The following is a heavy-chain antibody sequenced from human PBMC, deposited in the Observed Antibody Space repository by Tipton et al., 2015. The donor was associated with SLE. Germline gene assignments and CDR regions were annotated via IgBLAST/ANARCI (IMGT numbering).Heavy chain of an antibody. D-gene: IGHD3-22*01. J-gene: IGHJ4*02. CDR3: ARDEYRYDTTGYHLLGHFDF. V-gene: IGHV4-28*03. CDR1: GYSINSHNW. Sequence: GLVKPSDTLSLTCAVSGYSINSHNWWGWIRRPPGKGLEWIGYIYYGDNTYYNPSLQSRVSGSIDTSKNQLSLNLSSVTAADTAVYYCARDEYRYDTTGYHLLGHFDFWGQGTLVTVSS. CDR2: IYYGDNT.